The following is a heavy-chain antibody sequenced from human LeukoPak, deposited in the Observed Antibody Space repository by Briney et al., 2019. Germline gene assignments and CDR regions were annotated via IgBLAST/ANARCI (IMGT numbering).Heavy chain of an antibody. D-gene: IGHD3-22*01. J-gene: IGHJ4*02. Sequence: ASVKVSCKASGYTFTSYGISWVRQAPGQGLEWMGWISAYNGNTNYAQKLQGRVIMTTDTSTSTAYMELRSLRSDDTAVYYCARGTLIRYDSSGVDYWGQGTLVTVSS. CDR3: ARGTLIRYDSSGVDY. V-gene: IGHV1-18*01. CDR1: GYTFTSYG. CDR2: ISAYNGNT.